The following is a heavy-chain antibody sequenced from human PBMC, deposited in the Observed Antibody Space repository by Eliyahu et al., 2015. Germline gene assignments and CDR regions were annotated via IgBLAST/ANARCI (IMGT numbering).Heavy chain of an antibody. J-gene: IGHJ4*02. CDR1: GFXFXDYA. CDR2: ISWNSGSI. V-gene: IGHV3-9*01. Sequence: EVQLXESGGGLVQPGRSLRLSCAXSGFXFXDYAMHWXRQAPGKGLEWVSGISWNSGSIGXADSVKGRFTISRDNAKNSLYLQMNSLRAEDTALYYCAKDIAGGYYKGFDYWGQGTLVTVSS. D-gene: IGHD3-3*01. CDR3: AKDIAGGYYKGFDY.